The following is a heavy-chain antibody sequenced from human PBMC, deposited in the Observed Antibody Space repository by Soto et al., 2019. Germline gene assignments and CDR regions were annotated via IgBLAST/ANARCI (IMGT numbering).Heavy chain of an antibody. J-gene: IGHJ3*02. CDR2: IYYSGST. V-gene: IGHV4-31*03. CDR1: GGSISSGGYY. D-gene: IGHD3-10*01. Sequence: QVQLQESGPGLVKPSQTLSLTCTVSGGSISSGGYYWSWIRQHPGKGLEWIGYIYYSGSTYYNPSLKSRVTISVDTSKNQFSLKLSSVTAADTAVYYCAHTDGSGSYPASKKSFDIWGQGTMVTVSS. CDR3: AHTDGSGSYPASKKSFDI.